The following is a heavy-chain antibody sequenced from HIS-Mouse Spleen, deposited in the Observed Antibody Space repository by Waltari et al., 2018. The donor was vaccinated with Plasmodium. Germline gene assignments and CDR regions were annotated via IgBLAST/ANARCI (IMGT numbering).Heavy chain of an antibody. J-gene: IGHJ2*01. CDR2: INQDGSEK. D-gene: IGHD6-13*01. CDR1: GVTFSRYG. V-gene: IGHV3-7*01. CDR3: ASSWYWYFDL. Sequence: EVQLVESGGGLVQPGGSLSRPCVCCGVTFSRYGMSWVRQAPGKGLEWVANINQDGSEKYYVDSVKGRFTISRDNAKNSLYLQMNSLRAEDTAVYYCASSWYWYFDLWGRGTLVTGSS.